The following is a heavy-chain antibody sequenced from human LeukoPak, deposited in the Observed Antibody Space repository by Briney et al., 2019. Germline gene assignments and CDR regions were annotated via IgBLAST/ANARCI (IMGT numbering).Heavy chain of an antibody. CDR3: ARVRSGSIDS. D-gene: IGHD6-19*01. CDR2: IPYSGST. Sequence: SETLSLTCTVSGAPISSYYWSWIRQPPGKGLEWIGYIPYSGSTNYNPSLKSRVTISIDTSKNQFSLEVRSVTAADTAVYYCARVRSGSIDSWGQRTLVTVSS. V-gene: IGHV4-59*01. J-gene: IGHJ5*01. CDR1: GAPISSYY.